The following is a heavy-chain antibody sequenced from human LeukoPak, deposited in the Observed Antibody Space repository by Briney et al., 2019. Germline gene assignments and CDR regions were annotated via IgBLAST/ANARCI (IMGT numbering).Heavy chain of an antibody. CDR2: ISSSGSFI. V-gene: IGHV3-11*04. D-gene: IGHD6-19*01. J-gene: IGHJ4*02. Sequence: GGSLRLSCAASGFTFSDYYMSWIRQAPGKGLEWVSYISSSGSFIYYADSVKGRFTISRDNAKNSLYLQMNSLRAEDTAVYYCARTPLSIAVAVDYWGQGTLVTVSS. CDR3: ARTPLSIAVAVDY. CDR1: GFTFSDYY.